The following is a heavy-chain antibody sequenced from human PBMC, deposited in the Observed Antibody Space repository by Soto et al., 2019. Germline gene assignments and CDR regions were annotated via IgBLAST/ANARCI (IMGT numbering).Heavy chain of an antibody. Sequence: QVQLVQSGAEVKKPGSSVKVSCKASGGTFSSYTISWVRQAPGQGLEWMGRIIPILGIANYAQKFQGSVTITADKSTSTAYMELSSLRSEDTAVYYCASGTATETCYHYGMDVWGQGTTVTVSS. J-gene: IGHJ6*02. CDR3: ASGTATETCYHYGMDV. CDR1: GGTFSSYT. CDR2: IIPILGIA. D-gene: IGHD5-18*01. V-gene: IGHV1-69*02.